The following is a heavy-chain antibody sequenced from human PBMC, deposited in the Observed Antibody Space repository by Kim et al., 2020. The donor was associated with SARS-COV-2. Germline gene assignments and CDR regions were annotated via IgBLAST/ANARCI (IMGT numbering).Heavy chain of an antibody. CDR3: ARLSPYKSTVYF. CDR2: IDPSDSFT. Sequence: GESLKISCRVSGNTLTNYWIIWVRQTPGTGLEWMGRIDPSDSFTDYSPAFQGHVTISADRSTSTAYLQWSSLEASDTARYYCARLSPYKSTVYF. V-gene: IGHV5-10-1*01. CDR1: GNTLTNYW. J-gene: IGHJ2*01. D-gene: IGHD1-20*01.